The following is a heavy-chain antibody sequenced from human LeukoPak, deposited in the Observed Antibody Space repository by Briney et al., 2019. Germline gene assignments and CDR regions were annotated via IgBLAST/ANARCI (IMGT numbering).Heavy chain of an antibody. Sequence: ASVKVSCKASGYTFTGYYMHWVRQAPGQGLEWMGWINPNSGDTNYAQKFQGRVTMTRDTSISTAYMELSRLRSDDTAVYYCARVRPHDAFDIWGQGTMVTVSS. CDR1: GYTFTGYY. CDR2: INPNSGDT. CDR3: ARVRPHDAFDI. J-gene: IGHJ3*02. V-gene: IGHV1-2*02. D-gene: IGHD4-23*01.